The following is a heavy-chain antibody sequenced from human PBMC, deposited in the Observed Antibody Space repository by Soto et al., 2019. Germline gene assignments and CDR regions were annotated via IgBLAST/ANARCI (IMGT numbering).Heavy chain of an antibody. V-gene: IGHV4-39*01. J-gene: IGHJ6*02. D-gene: IGHD6-6*01. Sequence: SETLSLTCTVSGGSISSSSYYWGWIRQPPGKGLEWIGSIYYSGSTYYNPSLKSRVTIYVDTSKNQFSLKLSSVTAADTAVYYCYKKLALGYYGMDVWGQGNTVTVSS. CDR1: GGSISSSSYY. CDR2: IYYSGST. CDR3: YKKLALGYYGMDV.